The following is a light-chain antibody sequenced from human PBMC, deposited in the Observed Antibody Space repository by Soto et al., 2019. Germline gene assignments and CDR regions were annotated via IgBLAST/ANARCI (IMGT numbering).Light chain of an antibody. V-gene: IGKV4-1*01. CDR2: WAS. CDR3: QQYESTPPT. CDR1: QSVLYSSKNKNY. Sequence: DIVMTQSPDSLAVSLGERATINCNSSQSVLYSSKNKNYLAWYQQRPGQPPKLLIYWASTRESGVPDRFSGSGSGTDFTLTITSLQAEDVAVYYCQQYESTPPTFGQGTKLEIK. J-gene: IGKJ2*01.